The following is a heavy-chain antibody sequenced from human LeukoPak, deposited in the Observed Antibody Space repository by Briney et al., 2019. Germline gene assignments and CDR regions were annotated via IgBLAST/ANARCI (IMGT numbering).Heavy chain of an antibody. CDR2: INHSGST. D-gene: IGHD6-13*01. CDR3: GSGSSRDY. Sequence: PSETLSLTCTVSVGSISSYYWSWIRQPPGEGLEWIGEINHSGSTNYNPSLKSRVTISVDTSKNQFSLKLSSVTAADTAVYYCGSGSSRDYWGQGTLVTVSS. J-gene: IGHJ4*02. CDR1: VGSISSYY. V-gene: IGHV4-34*01.